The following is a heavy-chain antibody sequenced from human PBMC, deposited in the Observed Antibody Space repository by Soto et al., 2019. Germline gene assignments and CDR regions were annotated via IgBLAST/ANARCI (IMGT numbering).Heavy chain of an antibody. CDR3: TRVGGPHPGFFDY. Sequence: GGSLRLSCTASGFTFGDYAMSWFRQAPGKGLEWVGFIRSKAYGGTTEYAASVKGRFTISRVDSKSIAYLQMNSLKTEDPAGYYCTRVGGPHPGFFDYWGQGTLVTVSS. CDR2: IRSKAYGGTT. CDR1: GFTFGDYA. V-gene: IGHV3-49*03. J-gene: IGHJ4*02.